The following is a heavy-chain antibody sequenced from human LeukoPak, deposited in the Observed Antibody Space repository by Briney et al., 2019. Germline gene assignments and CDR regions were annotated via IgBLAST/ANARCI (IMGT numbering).Heavy chain of an antibody. J-gene: IGHJ4*02. CDR2: ISSSSSTI. D-gene: IGHD6-19*01. CDR1: GFTFTSYS. CDR3: ARRYSSGWYGLDY. V-gene: IGHV3-48*04. Sequence: TGGSLTLSCAASGFTFTSYSMNWVRQAPGKGLERVSYISSSSSTIYYADSVKGRFTISRDNAKNSLYLQMYSLRAEDTAVYYCARRYSSGWYGLDYWGQGTLVTVSS.